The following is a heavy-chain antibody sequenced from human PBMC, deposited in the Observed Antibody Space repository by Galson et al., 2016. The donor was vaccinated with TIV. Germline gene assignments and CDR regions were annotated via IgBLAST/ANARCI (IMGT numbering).Heavy chain of an antibody. V-gene: IGHV3-66*02. D-gene: IGHD2-8*01. CDR3: ARDRIMDATYYYYYYGLDV. CDR2: ISDGGNT. Sequence: SLRLSCAASGLSVSINYMTWVRQAPGKGLEWVSLISDGGNTYYADSVKGRFTVSRDNSKNTLYLQMNSLRLEDTAVYYCARDRIMDATYYYYYYGLDVWGQGTAVTVSS. J-gene: IGHJ6*02. CDR1: GLSVSINY.